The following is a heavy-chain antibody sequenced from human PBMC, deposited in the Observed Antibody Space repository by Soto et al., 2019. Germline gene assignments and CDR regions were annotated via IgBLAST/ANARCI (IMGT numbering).Heavy chain of an antibody. V-gene: IGHV3-11*06. J-gene: IGHJ6*02. CDR3: ARGWRYCSSTSCYFPYYYYYGMDV. Sequence: PGGSLRLSCAASGFTFSDYYMSWIRQAPGKGLEWVSYISSSSSYTNYADSVKGRFTISRDNAKNSLYLQMNSLRAEDTAVYYCARGWRYCSSTSCYFPYYYYYGMDVWGQETTVTVSS. D-gene: IGHD2-2*01. CDR1: GFTFSDYY. CDR2: ISSSSSYT.